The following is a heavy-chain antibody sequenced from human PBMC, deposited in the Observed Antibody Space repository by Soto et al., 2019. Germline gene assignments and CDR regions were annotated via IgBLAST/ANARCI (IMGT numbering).Heavy chain of an antibody. CDR2: ITDSAAST. CDR3: AKGRGYSYGYPFDY. CDR1: RFTFSNYA. V-gene: IGHV3-23*01. J-gene: IGHJ4*02. D-gene: IGHD5-18*01. Sequence: PGGSLRLSCAASRFTFSNYAMSWVRQAPGKGLEWVSTITDSAASTYYADSVKGRCTISRDNSKNTLDLQINSLRAEDTAVYYCAKGRGYSYGYPFDYWGQGTLVTVSS.